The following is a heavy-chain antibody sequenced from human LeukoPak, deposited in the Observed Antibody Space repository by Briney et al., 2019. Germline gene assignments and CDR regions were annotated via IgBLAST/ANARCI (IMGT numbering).Heavy chain of an antibody. J-gene: IGHJ5*02. CDR1: GFSFSSYN. CDR3: ARERVGVVSAQDYNWFDP. D-gene: IGHD2-21*01. CDR2: IYSGGNA. V-gene: IGHV3-53*01. Sequence: GGSLRLSCAASGFSFSSYNMNWVRQAPGKGLEWVSLIYSGGNAHYADSVKGRFSISRDNSKNTLYLQMNSLRAEDTAMYYCARERVGVVSAQDYNWFDPWGQGTLVTVSS.